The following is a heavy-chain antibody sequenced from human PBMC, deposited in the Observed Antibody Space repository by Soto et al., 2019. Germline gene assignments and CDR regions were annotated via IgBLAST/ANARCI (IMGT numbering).Heavy chain of an antibody. CDR2: IIPIFGTA. CDR1: GGTFSTYS. CDR3: ACSRGNNYGVGTTSRFDS. D-gene: IGHD5-18*01. J-gene: IGHJ4*02. V-gene: IGHV1-69*06. Sequence: QVQLVQSGAEVKKPGSSVKVSCKTSGGTFSTYSIVWVRQAPGEGLEWMGGIIPIFGTANYAQKFQDRVTITADKSTNTALMELSSLKGEDTAMYYCACSRGNNYGVGTTSRFDSWGQGPLATVSS.